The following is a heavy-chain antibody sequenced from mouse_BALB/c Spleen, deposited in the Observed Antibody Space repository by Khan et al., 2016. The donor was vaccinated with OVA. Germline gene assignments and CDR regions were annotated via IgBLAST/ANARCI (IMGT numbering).Heavy chain of an antibody. V-gene: IGHV5-6-5*01. Sequence: EVMLVESGGGLVKPGGSLKLSCAASGFTFNIYAMSWVRQSPEKRLEWVASISSGYSTYYPDSVKGRFTIPRDNARNILYLQMSSLRSEDTAMYYCTREIYGSNDGWFAYWGLGTLVTVSA. J-gene: IGHJ3*01. CDR2: ISSGYST. CDR3: TREIYGSNDGWFAY. D-gene: IGHD1-1*01. CDR1: GFTFNIYA.